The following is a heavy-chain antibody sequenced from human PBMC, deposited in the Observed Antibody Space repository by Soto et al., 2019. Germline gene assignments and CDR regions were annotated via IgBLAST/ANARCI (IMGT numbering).Heavy chain of an antibody. J-gene: IGHJ4*02. CDR2: ISAYNTNT. CDR1: GYTLTSYH. Sequence: QVQLVQYGAEVKKHGASVKVSCKTSGYTLTSYHISWVRQAPGQGLEWMGWISAYNTNTNYAQKFQGRVTMTTDTLTSTAYMELRSLRSDDTAVYYCARDTPPTDYWGQGTLVTVSS. CDR3: ARDTPPTDY. V-gene: IGHV1-18*01.